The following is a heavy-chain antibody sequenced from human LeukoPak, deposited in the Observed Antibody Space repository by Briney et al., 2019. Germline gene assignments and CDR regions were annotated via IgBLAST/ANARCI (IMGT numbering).Heavy chain of an antibody. V-gene: IGHV4-61*09. CDR2: IYTRGST. J-gene: IGHJ6*03. CDR1: GDSISSGSYE. CDR3: ARSQDFLEWPHYMDV. D-gene: IGHD3-3*01. Sequence: PSETLSLTCSVSGDSISSGSYEWSWLRQPAGKGLEWIWHIYTRGSTNYNPSLKSRVTISVDTSKNQFSLKLSSVTAADTAVYYCARSQDFLEWPHYMDVWGKGTTVTVSS.